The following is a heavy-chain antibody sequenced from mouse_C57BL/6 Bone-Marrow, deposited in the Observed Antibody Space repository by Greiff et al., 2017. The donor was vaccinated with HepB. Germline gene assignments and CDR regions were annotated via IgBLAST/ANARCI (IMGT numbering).Heavy chain of an antibody. D-gene: IGHD2-3*01. V-gene: IGHV5-6*01. Sequence: EVNLVESGGDLVKPGGSLKLSCAASGFTFSSYGMSWVRQTPDKRLEWVATISSGGSYTYYPDSVKGRFTISRDNAKNTLYLQMSSLKSEDTAMYYCARQWLLRPYYFDYWGQGTTLTVSS. CDR2: ISSGGSYT. CDR1: GFTFSSYG. J-gene: IGHJ2*01. CDR3: ARQWLLRPYYFDY.